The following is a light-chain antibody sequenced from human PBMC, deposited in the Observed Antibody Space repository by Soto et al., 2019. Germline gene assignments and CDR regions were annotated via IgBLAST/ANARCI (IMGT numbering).Light chain of an antibody. J-gene: IGKJ2*01. CDR3: QQYNYWPPYT. Sequence: EIVMTQSPATLSVSPGERATLSCSSSQSVSSNLAWYQQKPGQAPRLLIYGASTSATGIPARFSGSGSGTEFTLTISRLQSEDFAVYYCQQYNYWPPYTFGPGTKLEIK. V-gene: IGKV3-15*01. CDR2: GAS. CDR1: QSVSSN.